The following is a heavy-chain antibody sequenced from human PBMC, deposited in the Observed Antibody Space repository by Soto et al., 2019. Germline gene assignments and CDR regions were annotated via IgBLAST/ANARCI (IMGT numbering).Heavy chain of an antibody. V-gene: IGHV1-69*01. J-gene: IGHJ6*01. Sequence: QVQLGKSGAEVKKPGSSVKVSCKASGGTFSSYAIIWVRQAPGQGLEWMGGIIPIFGTANYAQKVQGRVTITADESTSTDYMERSSLRYEDTAVYYCERDHITIFGVPVEGGVGMDVWGQGTTGTVSS. CDR2: IIPIFGTA. CDR3: ERDHITIFGVPVEGGVGMDV. D-gene: IGHD3-3*01. CDR1: GGTFSSYA.